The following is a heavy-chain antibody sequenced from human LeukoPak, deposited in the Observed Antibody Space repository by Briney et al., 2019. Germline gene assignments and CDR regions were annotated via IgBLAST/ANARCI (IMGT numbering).Heavy chain of an antibody. J-gene: IGHJ5*02. D-gene: IGHD2-2*01. CDR3: ATRGYCSSTSCYQWFDP. CDR2: IIPILGIA. CDR1: RGTFSSYA. Sequence: SVKVSCKASRGTFSSYAISWVRQAPGQGLEWMGRIIPILGIANYAQKFQGRVTITADKSTSTAYMELSSLRSEDTAVYYCATRGYCSSTSCYQWFDPWGQGTLVTVSS. V-gene: IGHV1-69*04.